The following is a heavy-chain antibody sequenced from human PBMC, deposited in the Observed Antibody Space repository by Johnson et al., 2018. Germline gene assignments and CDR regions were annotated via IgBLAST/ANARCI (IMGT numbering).Heavy chain of an antibody. CDR1: GFTFSAFS. J-gene: IGHJ3*02. CDR2: ISSSGSYI. Sequence: VQLVQSGGGLVKPGGSLRLSCEASGFTFSAFSMNWVRQAPGKGLAWISSISSSGSYIFYADSVKGRFTISRDNAKNSLFLQMSSLRVEATAVYYLARAYSPAYSGTSFDGFDIWGQGTMVTVSS. V-gene: IGHV3-21*01. CDR3: ARAYSPAYSGTSFDGFDI. D-gene: IGHD1-26*01.